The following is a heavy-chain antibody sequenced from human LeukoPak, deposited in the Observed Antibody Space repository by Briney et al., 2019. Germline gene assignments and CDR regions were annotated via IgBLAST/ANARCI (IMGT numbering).Heavy chain of an antibody. D-gene: IGHD1-14*01. CDR2: IFESGNT. CDR3: AGTGIRNWFDP. Sequence: SETLSLTCSVCGDSISTTGYFWVWIRQSPGRDLEWIGSIFESGNTFYNMSLKSRVTISVDTSKNEFSLSLTSVTAADTAVYYCAGTGIRNWFDPWGQGILVTVSS. CDR1: GDSISTTGYF. J-gene: IGHJ5*02. V-gene: IGHV4-39*01.